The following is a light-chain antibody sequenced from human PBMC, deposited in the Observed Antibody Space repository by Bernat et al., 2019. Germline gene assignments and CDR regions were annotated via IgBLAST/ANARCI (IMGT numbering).Light chain of an antibody. CDR1: SNDIGGYNY. J-gene: IGLJ2*01. CDR3: SSYTATYTLVV. Sequence: QSALTQPRSVSGSPGQSVTISCTGTSNDIGGYNYVSWYQQHPGEVPKLIIYDVSQRPSGVPDRFSASKSGNTASLTISGLQIEDEADSYCSSYTATYTLVVFGGGTQLTVL. V-gene: IGLV2-11*01. CDR2: DVS.